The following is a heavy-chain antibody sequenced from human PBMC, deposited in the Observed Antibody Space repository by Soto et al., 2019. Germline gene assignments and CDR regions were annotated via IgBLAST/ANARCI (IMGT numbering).Heavy chain of an antibody. CDR3: ASSRAGEGARNRPRAEAYYYYGMDV. CDR1: GVSISSYY. CDR2: IYYSGST. J-gene: IGHJ6*02. V-gene: IGHV4-59*01. Sequence: PLETLSLTCTVSGVSISSYYWSLIRQPPGKGLEWIGYIYYSGSTNYNPSLKSRVTISVDTSKNQFSLKLSSVTAADTAVYYCASSRAGEGARNRPRAEAYYYYGMDVWGQGTTVTVSS. D-gene: IGHD1-26*01.